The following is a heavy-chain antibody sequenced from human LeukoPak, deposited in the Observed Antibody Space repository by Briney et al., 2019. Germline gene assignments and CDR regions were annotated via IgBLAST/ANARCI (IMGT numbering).Heavy chain of an antibody. V-gene: IGHV3-20*04. CDR1: GFTFGDYA. D-gene: IGHD3-22*01. J-gene: IGHJ4*02. CDR3: ARDQPSYYYDSSGYYSDY. CDR2: ITSNGGSI. Sequence: TGGSLRLSCAASGFTFGDYAMSWVRQAPGKELEWVSGITSNGGSIAYADSVKGRFTISRDNAKNSLYLQMNSLRAEDTALYYCARDQPSYYYDSSGYYSDYWGQGTLVTVSS.